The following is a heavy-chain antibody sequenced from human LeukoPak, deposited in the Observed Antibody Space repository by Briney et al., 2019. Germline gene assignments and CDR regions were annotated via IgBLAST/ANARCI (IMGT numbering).Heavy chain of an antibody. Sequence: GGSLRLSCAASGFTFDDCGMSWVRQAAGKGLEWVANIKQDGSEKYYVDSVKGRFTISRDNAKNSLYLQMNSLRAEDTAVYYCARTEVELSINYWGQGTQVTVSS. J-gene: IGHJ4*02. V-gene: IGHV3-7*03. CDR3: ARTEVELSINY. CDR1: GFTFDDCG. D-gene: IGHD1-7*01. CDR2: IKQDGSEK.